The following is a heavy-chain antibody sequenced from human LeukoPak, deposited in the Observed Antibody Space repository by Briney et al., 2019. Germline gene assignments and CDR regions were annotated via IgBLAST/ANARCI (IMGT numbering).Heavy chain of an antibody. V-gene: IGHV4-59*01. J-gene: IGHJ4*02. CDR1: GGSISSYY. CDR3: ARAGYSSGWHGGGLDY. CDR2: IYYSGNT. Sequence: PSETLSLTCIVSGGSISSYYWSWIRQPPGKGLEWVGYIYYSGNTNYNPSLKSRVSISVDTSKNQISLSLSSVTAADTAVYYCARAGYSSGWHGGGLDYWGQGTLVTVSS. D-gene: IGHD6-19*01.